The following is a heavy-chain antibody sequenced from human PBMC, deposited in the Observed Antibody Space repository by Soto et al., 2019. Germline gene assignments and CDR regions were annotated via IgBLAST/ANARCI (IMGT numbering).Heavy chain of an antibody. CDR3: ARGDDMDV. J-gene: IGHJ6*02. Sequence: QVQLAQSGAEVKKPGASVRVSCKASGYTFSNYVISWVRQAPGQGLEWMGWISGDNANTIYAQKLQGRVTMTADTSTNSGYRELRGLRSDDTTVQYGARGDDMDVWGEGAMVTV. CDR2: ISGDNANT. D-gene: IGHD3-16*01. V-gene: IGHV1-18*01. CDR1: GYTFSNYV.